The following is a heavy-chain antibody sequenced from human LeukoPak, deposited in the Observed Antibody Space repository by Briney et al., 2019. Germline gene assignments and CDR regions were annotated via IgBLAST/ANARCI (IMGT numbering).Heavy chain of an antibody. V-gene: IGHV1-46*01. CDR2: INPSGGDT. CDR1: GYTFTSYN. D-gene: IGHD6-13*01. Sequence: ASVKVSCKASGYTFTSYNMQWVRQAPGQGLEWMGIINPSGGDTGYAQKFQGRVTMTRDTSISTAYMELSRLRSDDTAVYYCAREIGQQSGPVLGYWGQGTLVTVSS. CDR3: AREIGQQSGPVLGY. J-gene: IGHJ4*02.